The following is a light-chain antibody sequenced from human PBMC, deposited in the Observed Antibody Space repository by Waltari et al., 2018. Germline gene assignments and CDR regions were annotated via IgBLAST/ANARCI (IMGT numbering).Light chain of an antibody. J-gene: IGKJ4*01. V-gene: IGKV1-39*01. Sequence: DIQMTQSQSSLSASLGDRVTITCRASQSISRYLNWFQQKPGKAPNLLIYTASSLETGVPSRFSGSGSGTDFTLTITSLQPEDFATYYCQQSYITPLTFGGGTKVEI. CDR2: TAS. CDR1: QSISRY. CDR3: QQSYITPLT.